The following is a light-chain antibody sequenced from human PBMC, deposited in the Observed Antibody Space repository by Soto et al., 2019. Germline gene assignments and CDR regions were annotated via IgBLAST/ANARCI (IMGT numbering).Light chain of an antibody. V-gene: IGLV2-8*01. CDR1: NSDIGGYIY. J-gene: IGLJ1*01. CDR2: EVN. Sequence: QSALTQPPSAPGSPGQSVTISCTGTNSDIGGYIYVSWYRQYPGEAPKLLIYEVNKRSSGVPDRFSGSKSGNTASLTVSGLQADDEAHYYCSSYSGTNNFGVFGTGTKVTVL. CDR3: SSYSGTNNFGV.